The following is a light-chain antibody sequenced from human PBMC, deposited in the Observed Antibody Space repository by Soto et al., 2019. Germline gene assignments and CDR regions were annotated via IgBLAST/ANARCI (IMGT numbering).Light chain of an antibody. CDR3: QQRSNLFT. J-gene: IGKJ3*01. V-gene: IGKV3-11*01. Sequence: EIVWTQPPATRSFPQGERATLSGRPSQSLATFLAWNQRKPGQAPRPLIYDASNRATGIPVRFSGSGSGTDFTLTISSLEPEDFAVYYCQQRSNLFTFGPGTTVEIK. CDR1: QSLATF. CDR2: DAS.